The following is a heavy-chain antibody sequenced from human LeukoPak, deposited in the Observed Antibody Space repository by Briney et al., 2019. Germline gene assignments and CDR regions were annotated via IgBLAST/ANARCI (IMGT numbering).Heavy chain of an antibody. V-gene: IGHV3-21*01. CDR1: GFTFSSYS. J-gene: IGHJ6*02. Sequence: GGSLRLSCAASGFTFSSYSMNWVRQAPGKGLEWVSSISSSSSYIYYADSVKGRFTISRDNAKNSLYLQMNSLRAEDTAVYYCARDSPWNRDSYYYYYGMDVWGQGTTVTGSS. D-gene: IGHD1-1*01. CDR2: ISSSSSYI. CDR3: ARDSPWNRDSYYYYYGMDV.